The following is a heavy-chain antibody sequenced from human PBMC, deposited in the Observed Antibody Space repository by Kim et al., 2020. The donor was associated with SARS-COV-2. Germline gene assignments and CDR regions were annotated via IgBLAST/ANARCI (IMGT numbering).Heavy chain of an antibody. CDR3: ERGDGRGGMDV. Sequence: ASVKVSCEASGYTFTTYDIKWVRQASGQGLEWMGWMNTDSGNTGYAQKFQGRVTMTRRTSISTAYMELSSLTYDDTAVYFCERGDGRGGMDVWGQGTTVTVSS. CDR1: GYTFTTYD. J-gene: IGHJ6*02. CDR2: MNTDSGNT. V-gene: IGHV1-8*02.